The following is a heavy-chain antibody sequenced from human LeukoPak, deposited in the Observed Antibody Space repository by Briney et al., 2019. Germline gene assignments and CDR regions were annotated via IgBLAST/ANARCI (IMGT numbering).Heavy chain of an antibody. Sequence: GGSLRLSCAASGFTFSSYGMHWVRQAPGKGLEWVAVIWYDGSNKYYADSVKGRFTISRDNSKNTLYLQMDSLRAEDTAVYYCARAGYCSGGSCYGSDYWGQGTLVSVSS. D-gene: IGHD2-15*01. CDR1: GFTFSSYG. CDR2: IWYDGSNK. V-gene: IGHV3-33*01. CDR3: ARAGYCSGGSCYGSDY. J-gene: IGHJ4*02.